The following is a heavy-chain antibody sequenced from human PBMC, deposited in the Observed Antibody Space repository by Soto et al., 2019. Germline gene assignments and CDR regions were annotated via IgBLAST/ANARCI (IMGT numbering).Heavy chain of an antibody. V-gene: IGHV4-31*03. D-gene: IGHD3-3*01. CDR2: IYYSGST. J-gene: IGHJ4*02. CDR1: GGSISSGGYY. Sequence: GNTSETLSLTCTVSGGSISSGGYYWSWIRQHPGKGLAWIGYIYYSGSTYYNPSLKSRVTISVDTSKNQFSLKLSSVTAADTAVYYCASRRAYDFWSGYSDAYWGQGTLVTVSS. CDR3: ASRRAYDFWSGYSDAY.